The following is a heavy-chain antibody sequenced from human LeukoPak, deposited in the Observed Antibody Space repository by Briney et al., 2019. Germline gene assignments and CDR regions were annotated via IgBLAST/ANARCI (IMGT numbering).Heavy chain of an antibody. CDR3: ARDKGVSFGEFWFDP. CDR2: TYYRSKWYN. Sequence: SQTLSLTCAISGDTVPTNSAAWNWIRQSPSRGLEWLGRTYYRSKWYNDYAESVKSRITINPDTSKNQFSLQLNSVTPEDTAVYYCARDKGVSFGEFWFDPWGQGTLVTVAA. D-gene: IGHD3-10*01. V-gene: IGHV6-1*01. CDR1: GDTVPTNSAA. J-gene: IGHJ5*02.